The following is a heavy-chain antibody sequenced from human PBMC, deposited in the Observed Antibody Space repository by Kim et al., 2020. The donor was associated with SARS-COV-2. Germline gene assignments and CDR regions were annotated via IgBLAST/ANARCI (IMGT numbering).Heavy chain of an antibody. CDR3: AXVSTSWSPFDY. V-gene: IGHV3-23*01. D-gene: IGHD2-2*01. CDR1: GFTFNSYA. CDR2: IGGSGGDT. J-gene: IGHJ4*02. Sequence: GGSLRLSCAASGFTFNSYAMSWVRQAPGKGLEWVSSIGGSGGDTHYTDSVKGRFTISRDNSKNTLYLQMNSLRAEDTAXYYCAXVSTSWSPFDYWGQGTLXTVSS.